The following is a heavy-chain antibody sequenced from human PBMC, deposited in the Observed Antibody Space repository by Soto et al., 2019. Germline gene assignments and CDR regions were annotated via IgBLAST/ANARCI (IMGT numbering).Heavy chain of an antibody. CDR2: IYYSGST. J-gene: IGHJ4*02. D-gene: IGHD6-13*01. CDR3: ASRSIAAAGTKLGGYFDY. CDR1: GGSISSSSYY. Sequence: PSETLSLTCTVSGGSISSSSYYWGWIRQPPGKGLEWIGSIYYSGSTYYNPSLKSRVTISVDTSKNQFSLKLSSVTAADTAVYYCASRSIAAAGTKLGGYFDYWGQGTLVTVSS. V-gene: IGHV4-39*01.